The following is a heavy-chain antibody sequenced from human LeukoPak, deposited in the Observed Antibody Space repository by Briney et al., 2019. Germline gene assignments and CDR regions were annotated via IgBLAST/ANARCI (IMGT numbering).Heavy chain of an antibody. CDR1: GYSFTSYW. V-gene: IGHV5-51*01. CDR3: AIASSLYYFDY. J-gene: IGHJ4*02. CDR2: IYPGDSDT. Sequence: GESLKISCKGSGYSFTSYWIGWVRQMPGKGLEWMGIIYPGDSDTRYSPSFQGQDTISVDKSISTAYLQWSSLKASDTAMYYCAIASSLYYFDYWGQGTLVTVSS.